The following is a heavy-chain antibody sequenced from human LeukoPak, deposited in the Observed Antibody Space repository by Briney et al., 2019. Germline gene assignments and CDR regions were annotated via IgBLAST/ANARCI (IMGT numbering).Heavy chain of an antibody. D-gene: IGHD3-3*01. CDR3: ARDGRTYYDFWSGYSAYYYYGMDV. CDR1: GFTFSSYS. CDR2: ISSSSSTI. Sequence: GGPLRLSCAASGFTFSSYSMNWVRQAPGKGLEWVSYISSSSSTIYYADSVKGRFTISRDNAKNSLYLQMNSLRAEDTAVYYCARDGRTYYDFWSGYSAYYYYGMDVWGQGTTVTVSS. J-gene: IGHJ6*02. V-gene: IGHV3-48*01.